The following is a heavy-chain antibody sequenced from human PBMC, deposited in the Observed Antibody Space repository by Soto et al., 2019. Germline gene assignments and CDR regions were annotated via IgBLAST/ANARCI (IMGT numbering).Heavy chain of an antibody. CDR3: AAARDILTRLASAHVANYGMDV. J-gene: IGHJ6*02. Sequence: AASVKVSCKASGGTFSSYAISWVRQAPGQGLEWMGGIIPIFGTANYAQKFQGRVTITADKSTSTAYMELSSLRSEDTAVYYCAAARDILTRLASAHVANYGMDVWGQGTTVTVSS. D-gene: IGHD3-9*01. V-gene: IGHV1-69*06. CDR1: GGTFSSYA. CDR2: IIPIFGTA.